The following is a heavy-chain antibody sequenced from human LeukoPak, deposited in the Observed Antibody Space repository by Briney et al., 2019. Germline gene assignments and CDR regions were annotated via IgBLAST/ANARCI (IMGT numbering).Heavy chain of an antibody. Sequence: PGGSLRLSCAASGFTFSSYAMSWVRQATGKGLEWVSAISGSGGSTYYADSVKGRFTISRDNSKNTLYLQMNSLRAEDTAVYYCATHPGSTIPPFDYWGQGTLVTVSS. V-gene: IGHV3-23*01. D-gene: IGHD1-26*01. J-gene: IGHJ4*02. CDR2: ISGSGGST. CDR3: ATHPGSTIPPFDY. CDR1: GFTFSSYA.